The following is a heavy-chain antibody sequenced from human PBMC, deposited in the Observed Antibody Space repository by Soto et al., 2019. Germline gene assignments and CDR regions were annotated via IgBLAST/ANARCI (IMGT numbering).Heavy chain of an antibody. V-gene: IGHV1-69*13. CDR2: IIPIFGTA. D-gene: IGHD3-9*01. J-gene: IGHJ6*02. CDR3: ARANPLDDYDILTGYSSRYYYGMDV. CDR1: GGTFSSYA. Sequence: SVKVSCKASGGTFSSYAISWVRQAPGTGLEWMGGIIPIFGTANYAQKFQGRVTITADESTSTAYMELSSLRSEDTAVYYCARANPLDDYDILTGYSSRYYYGMDVWGQGTTVTVS.